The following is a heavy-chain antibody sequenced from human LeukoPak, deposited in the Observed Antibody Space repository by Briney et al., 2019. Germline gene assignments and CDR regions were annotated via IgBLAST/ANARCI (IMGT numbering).Heavy chain of an antibody. J-gene: IGHJ4*02. Sequence: YPGRSLRLSCAASGFTFSIYGMHWVRQAPGKGLEWVAVIWNDGSNKYYADSVKGRFTMSRDNSKDTLYLQMNSLRTEDMAVYYCARAVGTFDYWGQGTLVTVSS. CDR1: GFTFSIYG. CDR3: ARAVGTFDY. V-gene: IGHV3-33*01. CDR2: IWNDGSNK. D-gene: IGHD2-15*01.